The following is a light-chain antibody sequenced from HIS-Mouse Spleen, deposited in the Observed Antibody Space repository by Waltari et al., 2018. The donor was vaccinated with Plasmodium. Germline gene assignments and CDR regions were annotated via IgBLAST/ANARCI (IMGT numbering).Light chain of an antibody. CDR1: QGISSY. J-gene: IGKJ1*01. Sequence: AIRMTQSPSSLSASTVARVTITCRASQGISSYLAWYQQKPGKAPKLLIYAASTLQSGVPSRFSGSGSGTDFTLTISCLQSEDFATYYCQQYYSYPPTFGQGTKVEIK. CDR2: AAS. CDR3: QQYYSYPPT. V-gene: IGKV1-8*01.